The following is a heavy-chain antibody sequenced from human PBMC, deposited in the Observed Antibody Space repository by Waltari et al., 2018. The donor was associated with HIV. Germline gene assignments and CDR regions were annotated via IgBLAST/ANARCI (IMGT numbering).Heavy chain of an antibody. V-gene: IGHV3-74*02. CDR2: INSDGDRT. CDR1: GFTFSSYW. D-gene: IGHD3-16*01. CDR3: ASLYNYVWGSPPPFDY. Sequence: EVQLVESGGGLVQPGGSLRLSCAASGFTFSSYWMHWVRQASGMVVGSVSRINSDGDRTNDADSVKGRFTISRDHAKNTVYLQMNSLRAEATALYYYASLYNYVWGSPPPFDYWGQGTLVTVSS. J-gene: IGHJ4*02.